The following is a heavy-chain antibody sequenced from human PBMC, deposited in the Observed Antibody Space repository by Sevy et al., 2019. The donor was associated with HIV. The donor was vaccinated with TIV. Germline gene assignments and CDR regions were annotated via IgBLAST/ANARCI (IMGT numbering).Heavy chain of an antibody. D-gene: IGHD3-9*01. V-gene: IGHV3-30*03. CDR3: ARDFTGFNGMDV. Sequence: GGSLRLSCIGSGFSFSYYGIHWVRQSPGKGLDWVALISHDGINEYYADSVKGRFTISRDNSKKTLYLQVNSLRAEDTAVYYCARDFTGFNGMDVWGQGTMVTVSS. J-gene: IGHJ6*02. CDR2: ISHDGINE. CDR1: GFSFSYYG.